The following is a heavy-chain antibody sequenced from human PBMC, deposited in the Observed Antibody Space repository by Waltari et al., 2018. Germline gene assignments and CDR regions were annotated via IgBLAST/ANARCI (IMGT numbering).Heavy chain of an antibody. J-gene: IGHJ4*02. CDR2: IYYRGGT. V-gene: IGHV4-39*07. CDR1: GGSISSSSYY. CDR3: ARANPRVLRYFDWSYFDY. Sequence: QLQLQESGPGLVKPSETLSLTCTVSGGSISSSSYYWGWIRQPPGKGLEWIGSIYYRGGTYYNPSLKRRVTISVDTSKNQFSLKLGSVTAADTAVYYCARANPRVLRYFDWSYFDYWGQGTLVTVSS. D-gene: IGHD3-9*01.